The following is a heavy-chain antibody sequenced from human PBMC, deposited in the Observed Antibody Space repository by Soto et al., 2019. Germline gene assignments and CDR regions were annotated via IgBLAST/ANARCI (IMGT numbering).Heavy chain of an antibody. CDR2: IYSGGST. CDR3: ASILYYYYMDV. V-gene: IGHV3-66*01. CDR1: GFTVSSNY. J-gene: IGHJ6*03. Sequence: GGSLRLSCAASGFTVSSNYMSWVRQAPGKGLEWVSVIYSGGSTYYADSVKGRFTISRDNSKNTLYLQMNSLRAEDTAVYYCASILYYYYMDVWGKGTTVTVSS.